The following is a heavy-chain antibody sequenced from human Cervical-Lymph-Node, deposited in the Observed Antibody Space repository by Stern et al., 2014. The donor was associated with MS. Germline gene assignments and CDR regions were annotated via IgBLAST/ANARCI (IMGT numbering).Heavy chain of an antibody. CDR3: ARGSSVPAAGDY. Sequence: VQLVESGPEVKTPGASVKVSCRSSGYTFTNYGVIWVRQAPGQGLEWMGWISAFNDEKKSAQKFQNRVSMTTDKSTDTSYMELSGLTSDDTAVYYCARGSSVPAAGDYWGQGTLVTVSS. J-gene: IGHJ4*02. D-gene: IGHD6-25*01. CDR2: ISAFNDEK. V-gene: IGHV1-18*01. CDR1: GYTFTNYG.